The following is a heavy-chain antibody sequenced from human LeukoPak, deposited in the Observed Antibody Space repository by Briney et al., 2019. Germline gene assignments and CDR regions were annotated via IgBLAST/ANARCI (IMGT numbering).Heavy chain of an antibody. J-gene: IGHJ5*02. Sequence: GGSLRLSCAASGFTFSSYGMPWVRQAPGKGLEWVAVISYDGSNKYYADSVKGRFTISRDNSKNTLYLQMNSLRAEDTAVYYCARAPGSSSCRFDPWGQGTLVTVSS. CDR2: ISYDGSNK. V-gene: IGHV3-30*03. D-gene: IGHD6-6*01. CDR1: GFTFSSYG. CDR3: ARAPGSSSCRFDP.